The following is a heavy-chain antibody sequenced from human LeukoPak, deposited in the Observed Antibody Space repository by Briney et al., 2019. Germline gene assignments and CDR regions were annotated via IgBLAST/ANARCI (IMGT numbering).Heavy chain of an antibody. CDR3: ARDRDQGFSN. J-gene: IGHJ4*02. CDR1: GYTFTGYY. Sequence: ASVKVSCKASGYTFTGYYMHWVRQAPGEGLEWMGGINPNSGGTNYAQKFQGRVTMTRATSISTAYMELSRLRSDDAAVYYCARDRDQGFSNWGQGTLVTVSS. D-gene: IGHD2-2*01. V-gene: IGHV1-2*02. CDR2: INPNSGGT.